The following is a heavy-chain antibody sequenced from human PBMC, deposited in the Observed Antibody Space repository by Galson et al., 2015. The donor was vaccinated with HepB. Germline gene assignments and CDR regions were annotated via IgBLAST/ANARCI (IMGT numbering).Heavy chain of an antibody. J-gene: IGHJ4*02. CDR3: ARAVVPAPAPFDF. D-gene: IGHD2-2*01. V-gene: IGHV4-61*01. Sequence: TLSLTCTVSGGSVSSGSYYWNWIRQPPGKGLEWIGYIYYSGNTNYNPSLKSRVTMSVDTSKNQFSLKLSSVTAADTAVYYCARAVVPAPAPFDFWGQGTLVTVSS. CDR2: IYYSGNT. CDR1: GGSVSSGSYY.